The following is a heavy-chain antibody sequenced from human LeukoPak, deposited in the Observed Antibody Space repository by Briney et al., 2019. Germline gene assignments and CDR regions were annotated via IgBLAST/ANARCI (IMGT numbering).Heavy chain of an antibody. CDR2: IKEDGSEK. J-gene: IGHJ4*02. CDR1: GFTVSNSF. D-gene: IGHD2-2*02. V-gene: IGHV3-7*01. Sequence: PGGSLRLSCAASGFTVSNSFLTWVRQAPGKGLQWVANIKEDGSEKYYVDSVKGRFTISRDNAENSLYLQMNSLRAEDTAVYYCARDFRHIPDYWGQGTLVTVSS. CDR3: ARDFRHIPDY.